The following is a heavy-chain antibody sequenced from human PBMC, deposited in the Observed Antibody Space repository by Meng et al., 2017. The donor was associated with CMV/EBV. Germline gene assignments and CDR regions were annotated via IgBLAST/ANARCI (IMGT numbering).Heavy chain of an antibody. Sequence: GGSLRLSCAASGFTFGSYGMHWVRQAPGKGLEWVAFIRYDGSNKYYADSVKGRFTISRDNSKNTLYLQMNSLRAEDTAVYYCAKGSRHNIVVVPAPPEYFQHWGQGTLVTVSS. V-gene: IGHV3-30*02. CDR2: IRYDGSNK. D-gene: IGHD2-2*01. J-gene: IGHJ1*01. CDR1: GFTFGSYG. CDR3: AKGSRHNIVVVPAPPEYFQH.